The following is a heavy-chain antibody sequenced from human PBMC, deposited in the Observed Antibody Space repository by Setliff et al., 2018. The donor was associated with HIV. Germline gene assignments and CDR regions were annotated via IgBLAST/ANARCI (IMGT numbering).Heavy chain of an antibody. CDR2: ISRDGNTI. CDR1: GFTFSDYY. J-gene: IGHJ6*03. D-gene: IGHD6-19*01. Sequence: GGSLRLSCAASGFTFSDYYMSWLRQAPGKGLEWVSFISRDGNTIYYAESVKGRFTISRDNAENSLYLQMDSLRAEDTAIYYCARDSGGWYPTGDYYYYYMDVWGKGTTVTVSS. V-gene: IGHV3-11*01. CDR3: ARDSGGWYPTGDYYYYYMDV.